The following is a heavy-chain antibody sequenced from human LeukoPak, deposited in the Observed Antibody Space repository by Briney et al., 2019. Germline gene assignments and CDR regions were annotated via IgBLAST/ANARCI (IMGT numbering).Heavy chain of an antibody. Sequence: SETLSLTCAVYGGSFSGYYWSWIRQPPGKGLEWIGEINHSGSTNYNPSLKSRVTISVDTSKNPFSLKLSSVTAADTAVYYCARGLSYSSSWYAVGWFDPWGQGTLVTVSS. CDR2: INHSGST. CDR3: ARGLSYSSSWYAVGWFDP. J-gene: IGHJ5*02. D-gene: IGHD6-13*01. CDR1: GGSFSGYY. V-gene: IGHV4-34*01.